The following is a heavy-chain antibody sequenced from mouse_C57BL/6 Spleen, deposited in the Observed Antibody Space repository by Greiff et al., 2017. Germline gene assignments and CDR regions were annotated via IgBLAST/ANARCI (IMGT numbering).Heavy chain of an antibody. CDR2: INPGSGGT. CDR1: GYAFTSYL. D-gene: IGHD2-3*01. CDR3: AREGYLY. V-gene: IGHV1-54*01. Sequence: VQRVEPGAELVRPGSSVKVSCKASGYAFTSYLIEWVKQRPGQGLEWIGAINPGSGGTNYNQKFKGKATLTADKSSSTAYLQLSSLTSEDSAVYFCAREGYLYWGQGTPVTVSA. J-gene: IGHJ3*01.